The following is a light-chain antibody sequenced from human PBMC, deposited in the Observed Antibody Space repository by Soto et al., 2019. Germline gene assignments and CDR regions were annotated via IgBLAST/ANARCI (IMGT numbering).Light chain of an antibody. J-gene: IGKJ1*01. CDR3: HHFGSLPET. CDR2: SAS. CDR1: QSVASSY. V-gene: IGKV3-20*01. Sequence: EVVLTQSPGTLSLSPGERVTLSCRASQSVASSYLVWYQQKPGRAPRLLFYSASSRATGIPDRFSGSGSGTDFTLTISRLEPEDFAVYYCHHFGSLPETFGQGTNVE.